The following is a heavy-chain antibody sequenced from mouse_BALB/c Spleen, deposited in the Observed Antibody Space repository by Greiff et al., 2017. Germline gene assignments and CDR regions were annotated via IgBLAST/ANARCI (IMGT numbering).Heavy chain of an antibody. D-gene: IGHD1-1*02. V-gene: IGHV3-2*02. Sequence: EVQLKESGPGLVKPSQSLSLTCTVTGYSITSDYAWNWIRQFPGNKLEWMGYISYSGSTSYNPSLKSRISITRDTSKNQFFLQLNSVTTEDTATYYCARRTYGGGDYWGQGTTLTVSS. CDR1: GYSITSDYA. CDR3: ARRTYGGGDY. J-gene: IGHJ2*01. CDR2: ISYSGST.